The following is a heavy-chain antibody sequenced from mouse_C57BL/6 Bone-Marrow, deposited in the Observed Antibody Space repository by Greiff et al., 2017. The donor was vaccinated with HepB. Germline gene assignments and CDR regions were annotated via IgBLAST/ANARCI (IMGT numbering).Heavy chain of an antibody. Sequence: VQLQESGAELVRPGASVKLSCKASGYTFTDYYINWVKQRPGQGLEWIARIYPGSGNTYYNEKFKGKATLTAEKSSSTAYMQLSSLTSEDSAVYFCARDCMDYWGQGTSVTVSS. CDR1: GYTFTDYY. J-gene: IGHJ4*01. CDR2: IYPGSGNT. V-gene: IGHV1-76*01. CDR3: ARDCMDY.